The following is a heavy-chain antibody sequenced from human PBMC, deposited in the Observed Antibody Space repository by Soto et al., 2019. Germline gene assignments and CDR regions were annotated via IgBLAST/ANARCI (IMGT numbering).Heavy chain of an antibody. D-gene: IGHD4-4*01. J-gene: IGHJ4*02. CDR2: INPNSGGT. CDR1: GYTFTGYY. Sequence: ASVKVSCKASGYTFTGYYMHWVRQAPGQGLEWMGWINPNSGGTNYAQKFQGWVTMTRDTSISTAYMELSRLRSDDTAVYYCARVTHSNHDPYFDYWGQGTLVTVSS. V-gene: IGHV1-2*04. CDR3: ARVTHSNHDPYFDY.